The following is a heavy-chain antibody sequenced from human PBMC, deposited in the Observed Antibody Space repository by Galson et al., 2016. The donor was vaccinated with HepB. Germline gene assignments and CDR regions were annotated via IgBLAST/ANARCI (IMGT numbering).Heavy chain of an antibody. CDR3: TVAASYDFWSGYYMLDP. D-gene: IGHD3-3*01. V-gene: IGHV3-15*07. CDR1: GFSFSHAW. CDR2: IKSKTDGGTT. J-gene: IGHJ5*02. Sequence: SLRLSCAASGFSFSHAWMHWVRQAPGKGLEWVGRIKSKTDGGTTDYAAPVKGRFAISRDKSKDTLYLQMNRLKTEDTGVYYCTVAASYDFWSGYYMLDPWGQGTLVTVSS.